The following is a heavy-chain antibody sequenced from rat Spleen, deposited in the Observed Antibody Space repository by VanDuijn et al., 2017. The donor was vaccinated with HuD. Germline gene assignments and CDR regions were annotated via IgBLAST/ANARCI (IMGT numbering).Heavy chain of an antibody. Sequence: EVQLVESDGGLVQPGRSLKLSCAASGFIFSDHYVAWVRQAPTKGLEWVATINYDVRSTFYRDSVRARFTISRDNAENTVYLQMNSLRSEETATYYCAKDLDYGPDYWGQGVMVTVSS. D-gene: IGHD1-11*01. CDR2: INYDVRST. CDR1: GFIFSDHY. CDR3: AKDLDYGPDY. J-gene: IGHJ2*01. V-gene: IGHV5-29*01.